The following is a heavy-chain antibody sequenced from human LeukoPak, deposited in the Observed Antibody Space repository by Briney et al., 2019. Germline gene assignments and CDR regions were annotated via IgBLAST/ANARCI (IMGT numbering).Heavy chain of an antibody. CDR1: GGSVTSSGYY. Sequence: SETLSLTCTVSGGSVTSSGYYWSWVRQPPGKGLEYIGYIYYSGSTNYSPSLKSRVTISVDTSKNQFSLKLRSVTAADTAVYYCARDSASTGYMNAFDIWGQGTMVTVSS. CDR3: ARDSASTGYMNAFDI. CDR2: IYYSGST. D-gene: IGHD3-22*01. V-gene: IGHV4-61*08. J-gene: IGHJ3*02.